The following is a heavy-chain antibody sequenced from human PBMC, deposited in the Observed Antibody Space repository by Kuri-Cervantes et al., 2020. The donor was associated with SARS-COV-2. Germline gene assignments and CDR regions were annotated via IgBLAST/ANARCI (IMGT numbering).Heavy chain of an antibody. J-gene: IGHJ4*02. CDR2: IYYSGST. D-gene: IGHD6-13*01. CDR3: ARESWNYFDY. V-gene: IGHV4-59*01. CDR1: GGSISSYY. Sequence: GSLRLSCTVSGGSISSYYWSWIRQPPGKGLEWIGYIYYSGSTNYNPSLKSRVTISVDTSKNQFSLKLSSVTAADTAVYYCARESWNYFDYWGQGTLVTVSS.